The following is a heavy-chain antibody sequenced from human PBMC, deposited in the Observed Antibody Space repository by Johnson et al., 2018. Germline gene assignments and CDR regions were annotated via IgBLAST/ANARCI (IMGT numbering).Heavy chain of an antibody. V-gene: IGHV1-69*06. CDR2: IIPIFGTA. CDR1: GGTFSSYA. J-gene: IGHJ1*01. CDR3: ARANYDTLTGYHGAEYLQH. Sequence: VQLLESGAEVKKXGSSXKVXCKASGGTFSSYAISWVRQAPGQGLEWMGGIIPIFGTANYAQKFQGRVTITADKSTRTAYMELSSLRSEDTAVYYCARANYDTLTGYHGAEYLQHWGQGTLVTVSS. D-gene: IGHD3-9*01.